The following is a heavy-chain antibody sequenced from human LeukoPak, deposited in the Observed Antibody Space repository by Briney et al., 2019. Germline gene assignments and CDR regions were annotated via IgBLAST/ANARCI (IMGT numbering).Heavy chain of an antibody. V-gene: IGHV4-39*07. D-gene: IGHD5-18*01. CDR2: INHSGST. J-gene: IGHJ4*02. CDR3: ARGKMATARPLDY. CDR1: GGSISSSSYY. Sequence: SETLSLTCTVSGGSISSSSYYWGWIRQPPGKGLEWIGEINHSGSTNYNPSLKSRVTISVDTSKNQFSLKLSSVTAADTAVYYCARGKMATARPLDYWGQGTLVTVSS.